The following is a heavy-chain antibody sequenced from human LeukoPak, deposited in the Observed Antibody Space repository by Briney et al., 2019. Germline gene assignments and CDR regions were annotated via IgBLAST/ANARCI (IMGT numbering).Heavy chain of an antibody. J-gene: IGHJ4*02. D-gene: IGHD4-23*01. CDR3: ARVGVDYGGNSPLLVY. V-gene: IGHV1-18*01. Sequence: ASVKVSCKASGYTFTSYGISWVRQAPGQGLEWMGWISAYNGNTNYAQKFQGRVTMTRDTSTSTVYMQLSSLRSEDTAVYYCARVGVDYGGNSPLLVYWGQGTLVTVSS. CDR1: GYTFTSYG. CDR2: ISAYNGNT.